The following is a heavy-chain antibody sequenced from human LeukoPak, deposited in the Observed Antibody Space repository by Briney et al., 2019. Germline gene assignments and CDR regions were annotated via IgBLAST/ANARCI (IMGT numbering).Heavy chain of an antibody. D-gene: IGHD2-2*01. J-gene: IGHJ4*02. CDR2: ISYDGSNK. CDR3: AKARRDIVVVPAAIPFN. Sequence: GGSLRLSCAASGFTFSSYAMHWVRQAPGKGLEWVAVISYDGSNKNYADSVKGRFTISRDNSKNTLYLQMNSLRAEDTAVYYCAKARRDIVVVPAAIPFNWGQGTLVTVSS. V-gene: IGHV3-30*04. CDR1: GFTFSSYA.